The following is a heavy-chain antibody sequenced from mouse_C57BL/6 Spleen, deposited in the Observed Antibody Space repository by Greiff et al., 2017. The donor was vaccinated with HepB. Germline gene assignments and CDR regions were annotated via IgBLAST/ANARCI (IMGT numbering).Heavy chain of an antibody. CDR3: ARRGVYGSSPDY. CDR1: GFTFSSYG. CDR2: ISSGGSYT. D-gene: IGHD1-1*01. Sequence: DVMLVESGGDLVKPGGSLKLSCAASGFTFSSYGMSWVRQTPDKRLEWVATISSGGSYTYYPDSVKGRFTISRDNAKNTLYLQMSSLKSEDTAMYYCARRGVYGSSPDYWGQGTTLTVSS. V-gene: IGHV5-6*02. J-gene: IGHJ2*01.